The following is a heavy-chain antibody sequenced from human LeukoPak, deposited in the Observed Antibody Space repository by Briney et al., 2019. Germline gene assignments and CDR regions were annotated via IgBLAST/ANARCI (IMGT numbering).Heavy chain of an antibody. J-gene: IGHJ4*02. D-gene: IGHD5-12*01. CDR2: ISDRGVSI. CDR3: VPGRHSANNYGGDY. V-gene: IGHV3-48*03. Sequence: GGALRLSCATSGFTFSAYEMNWVRQAPGKGLEWISYISDRGVSIHYADSVRGRFSISRDNAKNALLLQMNTLRAEDTAVYYCVPGRHSANNYGGDYWGQGTLVTVSS. CDR1: GFTFSAYE.